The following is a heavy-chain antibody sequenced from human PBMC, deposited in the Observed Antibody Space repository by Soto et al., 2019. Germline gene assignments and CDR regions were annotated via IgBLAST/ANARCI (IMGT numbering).Heavy chain of an antibody. CDR3: AKGPVVVLTATLDF. Sequence: PGGSLRLSCAASGFTFTSHAMTWVRQAPGKGLEWVSGISGTGASTYYADSVKGRFSISRDNSKNTVSLQMSSLRAEDTAIYYCAKGPVVVLTATLDFWGQGTLVTVS. J-gene: IGHJ4*02. CDR2: ISGTGAST. D-gene: IGHD2-21*02. CDR1: GFTFTSHA. V-gene: IGHV3-23*01.